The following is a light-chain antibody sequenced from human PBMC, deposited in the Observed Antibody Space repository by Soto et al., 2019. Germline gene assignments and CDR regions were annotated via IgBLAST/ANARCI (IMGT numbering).Light chain of an antibody. J-gene: IGLJ2*01. V-gene: IGLV2-23*01. CDR1: STDFENYNL. CDR3: SSYAGSSARVV. Sequence: QSALTQPASVSVSPGQSITISCTRSSTDFENYNLVSWYQHCPDKAPKLIIYEGTKRPSEISDRFSGSESDTTASLIISGLQPEDEADYYCSSYAGSSARVVFGGGTKLTVL. CDR2: EGT.